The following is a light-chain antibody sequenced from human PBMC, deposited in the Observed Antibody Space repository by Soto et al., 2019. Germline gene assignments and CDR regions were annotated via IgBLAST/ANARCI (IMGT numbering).Light chain of an antibody. CDR1: TGAVTSGHF. J-gene: IGLJ2*01. CDR2: DTT. Sequence: QAVVTQEPLLTVSPGGTVTLTCGSRTGAVTSGHFPYWFQQKPGQAPRTLIYDTTRKYSWTPARFSGSLLGGKAALTLSGAQPEDEADYYCLLSFASAVVFGGGTKLTVL. V-gene: IGLV7-46*01. CDR3: LLSFASAVV.